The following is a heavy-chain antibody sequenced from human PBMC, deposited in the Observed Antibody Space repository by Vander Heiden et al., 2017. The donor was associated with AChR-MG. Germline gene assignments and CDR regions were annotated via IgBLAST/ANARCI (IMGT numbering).Heavy chain of an antibody. CDR2: ISDNSVSL. J-gene: IGHJ4*02. V-gene: IGHV3-9*01. D-gene: IGHD1-26*01. CDR3: VKGSSAWVGATLFDC. Sequence: EVQLVESGGAFVQPGRSLRLSCTVSGFTFDDYAMHWVRQAPGKGLEWVSGISDNSVSLGYADSVKGRFTISRDNAKNSLSLQMKSLRVEDTAFYYCVKGSSAWVGATLFDCWGQGTLVTVSS. CDR1: GFTFDDYA.